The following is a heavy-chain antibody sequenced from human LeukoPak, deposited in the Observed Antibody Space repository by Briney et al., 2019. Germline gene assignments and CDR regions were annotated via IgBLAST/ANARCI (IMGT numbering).Heavy chain of an antibody. D-gene: IGHD5-12*01. V-gene: IGHV1-18*01. CDR1: AYTFTSYG. J-gene: IGHJ4*02. Sequence: GASVKVSCKASAYTFTSYGISWVRQAPGQGLEWMGWISTYNGNTNYVQKLQGRVTMTTDTSTSTAYMELRSLRSDDTAVYYCARDQEGYSGSERDFDYWGQGTLVTVSS. CDR2: ISTYNGNT. CDR3: ARDQEGYSGSERDFDY.